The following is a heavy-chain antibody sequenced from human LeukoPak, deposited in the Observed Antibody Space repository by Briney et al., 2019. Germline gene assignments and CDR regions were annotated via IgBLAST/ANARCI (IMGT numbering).Heavy chain of an antibody. J-gene: IGHJ6*02. V-gene: IGHV3-23*01. Sequence: PGGSLRLSCAASGLTFRDYAVNWVRQAPGKGLEWVSTISGSGGSTYYADSVKGRFTISRDNSKNTLYLQMNSLRAEDTAVYYCARKDYYYYDMDVWGQGTTVTVSS. CDR2: ISGSGGST. CDR3: ARKDYYYYDMDV. CDR1: GLTFRDYA.